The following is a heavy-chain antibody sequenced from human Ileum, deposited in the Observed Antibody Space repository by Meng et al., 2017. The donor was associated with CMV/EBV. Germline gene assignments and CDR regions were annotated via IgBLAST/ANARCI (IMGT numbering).Heavy chain of an antibody. J-gene: IGHJ4*01. CDR3: ARDEDSSPFDY. Sequence: LSCADSGFTFSDYYMSWIRQAPGKGLEWDSYISSSGSTIYYADSVKGRFTISRDNAKNSLYLQMNSLRAEDTAVYYCARDEDSSPFDYWGNGTLVTVSS. CDR2: ISSSGSTI. V-gene: IGHV3-11*04. D-gene: IGHD6-6*01. CDR1: GFTFSDYY.